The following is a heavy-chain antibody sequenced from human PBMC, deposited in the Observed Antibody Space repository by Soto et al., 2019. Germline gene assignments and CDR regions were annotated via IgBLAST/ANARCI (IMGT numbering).Heavy chain of an antibody. Sequence: GGSLRLSCAASGFSFNNAWMNWVRQAPGKGLEWVGRIKTKTDGGTTDYAAPVKGRFTISRDDSKNTLYLQMNSLKTEDTAVYYCTTSRPRANFWFDSWGPGTLVTVSS. D-gene: IGHD6-6*01. V-gene: IGHV3-15*07. J-gene: IGHJ5*01. CDR3: TTSRPRANFWFDS. CDR1: GFSFNNAW. CDR2: IKTKTDGGTT.